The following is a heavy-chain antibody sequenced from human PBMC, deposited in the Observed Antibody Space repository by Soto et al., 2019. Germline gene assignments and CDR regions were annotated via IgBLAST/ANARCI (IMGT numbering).Heavy chain of an antibody. CDR3: ARDPSNTSGYYQFFDF. D-gene: IGHD3-22*01. Sequence: QVLLVQSGTEMKKPGASVNVSCKASGYTFTHHGISWVRQAPGQGLEWVGWVSAYNGDTKYAQNLQDRVSMTTDTSTTTAYMELRSLRSDDTAVYYCARDPSNTSGYYQFFDFWGQGTLVTVSS. J-gene: IGHJ4*02. CDR2: VSAYNGDT. CDR1: GYTFTHHG. V-gene: IGHV1-18*01.